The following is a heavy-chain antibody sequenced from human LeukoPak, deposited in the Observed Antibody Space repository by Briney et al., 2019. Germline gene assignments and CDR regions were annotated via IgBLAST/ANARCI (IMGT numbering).Heavy chain of an antibody. CDR3: AREGPHTAFDI. CDR2: IYSGGST. Sequence: GGSLRLSCAASGFTVSSNYMSWVRQAPGKGLEWVSVIYSGGSTYYADSVKGRFTISRGNSKNTLYLQMNSLRAEDTAVYYCAREGPHTAFDIWGQGTMVTVSS. CDR1: GFTVSSNY. V-gene: IGHV3-66*01. J-gene: IGHJ3*02.